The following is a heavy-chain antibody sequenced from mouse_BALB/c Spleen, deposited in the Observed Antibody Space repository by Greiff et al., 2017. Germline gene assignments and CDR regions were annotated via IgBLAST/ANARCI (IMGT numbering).Heavy chain of an antibody. CDR1: GFTFSSYT. CDR3: ARSAIYYDYAWFAY. V-gene: IGHV5-9*03. CDR2: ISSGGGNT. Sequence: EVQGVESGGGLVKPGGSLKLSCAASGFTFSSYTMSWVRQTPEKRLEWVATISSGGGNTYYPDSVKGRFTISRDNAKNNLYLQMSSLRSEDTALYYCARSAIYYDYAWFAYWGQGTLVTVSA. D-gene: IGHD2-4*01. J-gene: IGHJ3*01.